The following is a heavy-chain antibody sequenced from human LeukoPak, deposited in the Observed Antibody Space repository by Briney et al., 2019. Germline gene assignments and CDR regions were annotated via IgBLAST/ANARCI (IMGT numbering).Heavy chain of an antibody. CDR2: IFPGDSDT. V-gene: IGHV5-51*01. CDR3: GQQGSVDSDGYDSFDS. D-gene: IGHD5-18*01. Sequence: GESLTISCKVPGARFTSHWIGWVRQLPGKGLECMGIIFPGDSDTRYNPSFQGQVTISADKSISTAYLQWSSLTASDTAVYFCGQQGSVDSDGYDSFDSWGQGAMVTVSS. J-gene: IGHJ3*02. CDR1: GARFTSHW.